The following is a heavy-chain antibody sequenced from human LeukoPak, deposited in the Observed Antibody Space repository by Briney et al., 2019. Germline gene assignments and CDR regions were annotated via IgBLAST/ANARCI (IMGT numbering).Heavy chain of an antibody. J-gene: IGHJ4*02. CDR2: IKQDGSEK. CDR1: GVTFSSYW. V-gene: IGHV3-7*02. D-gene: IGHD4-23*01. CDR3: ARHDYGGNSGDY. Sequence: GGSLRLSCAGSGVTFSSYWMSWVRQAPGKGLEWVANIKQDGSEKYYVDSVKGRFTISRDNAKNSLYLQMNSLRDEDTAVYYCARHDYGGNSGDYWGQGTLVTVSS.